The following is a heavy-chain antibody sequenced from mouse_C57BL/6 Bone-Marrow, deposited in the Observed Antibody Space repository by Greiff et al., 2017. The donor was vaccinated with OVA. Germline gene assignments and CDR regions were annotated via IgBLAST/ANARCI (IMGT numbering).Heavy chain of an antibody. CDR2: IDPETGGT. Sequence: VQLQQSGAELVRPGASVTLSCKASGYTFTDYEMHWVKQTPVHGLEWIGAIDPETGGTASNQKFKGQAILTADKSSSTAYMELRSLTSEDSAVYYCTRVYSNYYAMDYWGQGTSVTVSS. J-gene: IGHJ4*01. D-gene: IGHD2-5*01. CDR1: GYTFTDYE. CDR3: TRVYSNYYAMDY. V-gene: IGHV1-15*01.